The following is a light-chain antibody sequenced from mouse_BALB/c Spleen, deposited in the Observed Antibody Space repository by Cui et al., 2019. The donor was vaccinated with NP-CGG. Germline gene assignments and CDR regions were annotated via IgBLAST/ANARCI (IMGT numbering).Light chain of an antibody. Sequence: QAVVMQESAPPTTPGETVTLTCRPSTGAVTTSNYANWVQEKPDHLFTGLIGGTNNRAPGVPARFSGSLIGDKAALTNTGAQTEDEAIYFCALWYSNHWVFGGGTKLTVL. CDR3: ALWYSNHWV. V-gene: IGLV1*01. J-gene: IGLJ1*01. CDR2: GTN. CDR1: TGAVTTSNY.